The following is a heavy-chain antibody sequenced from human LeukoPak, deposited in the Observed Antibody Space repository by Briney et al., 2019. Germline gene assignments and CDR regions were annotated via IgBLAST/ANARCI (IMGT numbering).Heavy chain of an antibody. CDR1: GFTFSSYW. CDR3: ARVGIAAAGMGY. V-gene: IGHV3-74*01. D-gene: IGHD6-13*01. CDR2: INSDGSST. J-gene: IGHJ4*02. Sequence: GGSLRLSCAASGFTFSSYWMHWVRQAPGKGLVWVSRINSDGSSTSYADSVKGRFTISRDNAKNTLYLQMNSLRAEDTAVYYCARVGIAAAGMGYWGQGTLVTVSS.